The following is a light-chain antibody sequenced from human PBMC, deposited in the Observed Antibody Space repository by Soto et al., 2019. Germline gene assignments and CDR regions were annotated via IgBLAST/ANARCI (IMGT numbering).Light chain of an antibody. CDR1: QSVSTN. J-gene: IGKJ1*01. CDR2: GAS. Sequence: EIVMTQSPATLSVSPGARATLSCRASQSVSTNLAWYQHKPGQPPSLLLYGASTRATGVPARFSGRGSGTQFTLTIANLQSEDFAVYYCQQYNTWTWTFGQGTKVDIK. V-gene: IGKV3-15*01. CDR3: QQYNTWTWT.